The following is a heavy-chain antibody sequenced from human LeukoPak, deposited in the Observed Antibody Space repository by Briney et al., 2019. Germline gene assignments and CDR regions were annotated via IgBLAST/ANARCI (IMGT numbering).Heavy chain of an antibody. D-gene: IGHD3-22*01. V-gene: IGHV3-15*01. Sequence: GGSLRLSCAASGFTFTYAWMSWVRQAPGKGLECVGRIISKTSGGTTEYAAPVKGRFTISRDDSTDTVYLQMNSLKTEDTAVYYCIAYTAESSAYPFDYWGQGTTVTVSS. CDR1: GFTFTYAW. J-gene: IGHJ4*02. CDR2: IISKTSGGTT. CDR3: IAYTAESSAYPFDY.